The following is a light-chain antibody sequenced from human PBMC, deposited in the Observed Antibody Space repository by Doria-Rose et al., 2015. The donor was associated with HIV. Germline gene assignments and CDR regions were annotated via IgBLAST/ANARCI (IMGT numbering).Light chain of an antibody. CDR1: QGLSSY. J-gene: IGKJ4*02. CDR3: QQAYSYPPFT. V-gene: IGKV1-8*01. CDR2: AAS. Sequence: SPSSLSASTGERFPIPLRASQGLSSYLPWYQQQPGKAPKLLISAASRLHRGVPSRFSGSGSGTDFTLTISSLQSEDFATYCCQQAYSYPPFTFGGGTKGEIK.